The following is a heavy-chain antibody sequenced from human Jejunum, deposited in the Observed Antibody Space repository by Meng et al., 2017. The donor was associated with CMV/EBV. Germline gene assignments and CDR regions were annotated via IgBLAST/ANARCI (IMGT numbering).Heavy chain of an antibody. Sequence: MSRSSYYWGWIRQPPGKGLEWIGSIYYSGRAHYNPSLKSRVSMSVDTSKKQFSLKLSSVTAADTAVYYCARDYYDRSGSYWDAFDIWGQGTMVTVSS. J-gene: IGHJ3*02. CDR2: IYYSGRA. CDR3: ARDYYDRSGSYWDAFDI. D-gene: IGHD3-22*01. CDR1: MSRSSYY. V-gene: IGHV4-39*07.